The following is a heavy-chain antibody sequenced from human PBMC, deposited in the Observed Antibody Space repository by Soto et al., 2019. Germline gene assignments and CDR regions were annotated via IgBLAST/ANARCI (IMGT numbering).Heavy chain of an antibody. J-gene: IGHJ6*02. CDR1: GGTFSSYA. Sequence: QVQLVQSGAEVKKPGSSVKVSCKASGGTFSSYAISWVRQAPGQGLEWMGGIIPIFGTANYAQKFQGRVTITADESTSTAYMVLSSLRSEDTAVYYCARGPSVVVPAAAPLYCYYYGMDVWGQGTTVTVSS. D-gene: IGHD2-2*01. V-gene: IGHV1-69*01. CDR2: IIPIFGTA. CDR3: ARGPSVVVPAAAPLYCYYYGMDV.